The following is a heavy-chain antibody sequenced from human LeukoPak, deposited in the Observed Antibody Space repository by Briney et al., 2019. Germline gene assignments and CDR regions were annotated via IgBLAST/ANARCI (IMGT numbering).Heavy chain of an antibody. D-gene: IGHD1-14*01. CDR1: GGSISSYY. CDR2: IYYSGST. Sequence: SETLSLTCTVSGGSISSYYWGWIRQPPGKGLEWIGSIYYSGSTYYNLSLKSRVTISVDTSKNQFSLKLSSVTAADTAVYYCARLSGYYYYYMDVWGKGTTVTVSS. V-gene: IGHV4-39*07. CDR3: ARLSGYYYYYMDV. J-gene: IGHJ6*03.